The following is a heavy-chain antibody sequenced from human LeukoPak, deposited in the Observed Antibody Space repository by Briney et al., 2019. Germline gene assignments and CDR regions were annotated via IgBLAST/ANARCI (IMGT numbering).Heavy chain of an antibody. D-gene: IGHD3-3*01. CDR2: IYTSGST. J-gene: IGHJ6*03. CDR1: GGSISSYY. V-gene: IGHV4-4*07. CDR3: AREGDFWSGYSPHDYMDV. Sequence: SETLSLTCTVSGGSISSYYWSWLRQPAGKGLEWIGRIYTSGSTNYNPSLKSRVTMSVDTSKNQFSLKLSSVTAADTAVYYCAREGDFWSGYSPHDYMDVWGKGTTVTVSS.